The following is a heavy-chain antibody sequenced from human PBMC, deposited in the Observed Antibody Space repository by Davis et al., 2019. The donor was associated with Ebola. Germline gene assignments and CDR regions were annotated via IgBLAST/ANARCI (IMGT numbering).Heavy chain of an antibody. J-gene: IGHJ6*02. CDR1: GGSFSGYY. CDR3: ATASLDTAIYYYYGMDV. Sequence: SETLSLTCAVYGGSFSGYYWSWIRQPPGKGLEWIGEINHSGGTNYNPSLKSRVTISVDTSKNQFSLKLSSVTAADTAVYYCATASLDTAIYYYYGMDVWGQGTTVTVTS. V-gene: IGHV4-34*01. CDR2: INHSGGT. D-gene: IGHD5-18*01.